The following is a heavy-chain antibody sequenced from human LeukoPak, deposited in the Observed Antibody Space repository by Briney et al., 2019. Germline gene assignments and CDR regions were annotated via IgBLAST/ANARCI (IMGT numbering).Heavy chain of an antibody. Sequence: GGSLRLSRAAAGFTFDDYGMSCVRQAPGKWLEWVSGINWNCGSTCYADSVKGRFTISRDKAKNSLYLQMNSLRAEDTALYYCARDSAGYSSNWGQGTMVTVSS. CDR2: INWNCGST. V-gene: IGHV3-20*04. CDR3: ARDSAGYSSN. CDR1: GFTFDDYG. D-gene: IGHD6-13*01. J-gene: IGHJ3*01.